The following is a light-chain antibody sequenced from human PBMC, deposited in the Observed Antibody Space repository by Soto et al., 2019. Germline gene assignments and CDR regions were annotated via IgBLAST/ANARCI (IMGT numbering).Light chain of an antibody. CDR1: QSVRSNY. V-gene: IGKV3-20*01. J-gene: IGKJ2*01. Sequence: IVLTQSPGTLSLSPGERATLSCRASQSVRSNYLAWYQQKPGQAPRLLIYGASSRATGIPDRFSGTGSGTDFTLTISRLEPEDFAVYYCQKYGGSPYTFGQGTKLEIK. CDR2: GAS. CDR3: QKYGGSPYT.